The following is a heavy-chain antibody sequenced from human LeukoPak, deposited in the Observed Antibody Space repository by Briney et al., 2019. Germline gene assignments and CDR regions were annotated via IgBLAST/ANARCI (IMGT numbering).Heavy chain of an antibody. Sequence: KPSETLSLTCAVYGGSFSGYYWSWIRQPPGKGLEWMGEINHSGSTNYNPSLKSRVTISVDTSKNQFSLKLSSVTAADTAVYYCARGSRSSWYGGGYYFDYWGQGTLVTVSS. V-gene: IGHV4-34*01. D-gene: IGHD6-13*01. CDR1: GGSFSGYY. CDR2: INHSGST. CDR3: ARGSRSSWYGGGYYFDY. J-gene: IGHJ4*02.